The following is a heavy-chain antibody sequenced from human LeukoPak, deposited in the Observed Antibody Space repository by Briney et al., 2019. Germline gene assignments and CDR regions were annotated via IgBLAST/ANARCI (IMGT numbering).Heavy chain of an antibody. CDR2: INHSGNT. J-gene: IGHJ5*02. D-gene: IGHD3-3*01. CDR3: ARGGVRFLA. V-gene: IGHV4-34*01. Sequence: KTSETLSLTCAVYGESFSGYYWSWIRQPPGKGLEWIGEINHSGNTNYNPSLKSRVPISVDTSQSQFSLKLRSVTAADTAVYYWARGGVRFLAWGQGTLVTVSS. CDR1: GESFSGYY.